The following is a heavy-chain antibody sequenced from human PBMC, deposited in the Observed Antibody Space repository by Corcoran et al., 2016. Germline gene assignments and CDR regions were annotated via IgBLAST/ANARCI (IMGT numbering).Heavy chain of an antibody. V-gene: IGHV3-30*18. CDR3: AKGVYYDILTGYFYGETPDYFDY. D-gene: IGHD3-9*01. Sequence: QVQLVESGGGVVQPGRSLRLSCAASGFTFSSYGMHWVRQAPGKGLEWVAVISYDGSNKYYADSVKGRFTISRDNSKNTLYLQMNSLRAEDTAVYYCAKGVYYDILTGYFYGETPDYFDYWGQGTLVTVSS. J-gene: IGHJ4*02. CDR2: ISYDGSNK. CDR1: GFTFSSYG.